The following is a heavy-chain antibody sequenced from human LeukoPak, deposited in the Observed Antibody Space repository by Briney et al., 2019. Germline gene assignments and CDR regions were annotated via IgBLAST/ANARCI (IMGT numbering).Heavy chain of an antibody. J-gene: IGHJ4*02. CDR2: VYYSGST. Sequence: SETLSLTCTVSGASISSYYWSWIRQPPGKRLEWIGFVYYSGSTNYNPSLKSRVTTSVDTSKGQFSLKLSSVTAADTAIYYCARTLGSYSLGYFDYWGQGTLVTVSS. D-gene: IGHD3-10*01. CDR3: ARTLGSYSLGYFDY. V-gene: IGHV4-59*13. CDR1: GASISSYY.